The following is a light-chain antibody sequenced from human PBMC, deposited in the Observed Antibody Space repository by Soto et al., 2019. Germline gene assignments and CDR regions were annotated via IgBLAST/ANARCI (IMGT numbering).Light chain of an antibody. V-gene: IGLV2-14*01. CDR3: ASFRSGTILV. J-gene: IGLJ1*01. Sequence: QSVLSQPASVSGSPGQSVTISCTGPRSDIGDSNFISCYQHSPGKAPRLLIYDVNNRHSGVSKRFSGSTAGNTASLTISGLLDDDEADYFCASFRSGTILVFGSGTKVTVL. CDR1: RSDIGDSNF. CDR2: DVN.